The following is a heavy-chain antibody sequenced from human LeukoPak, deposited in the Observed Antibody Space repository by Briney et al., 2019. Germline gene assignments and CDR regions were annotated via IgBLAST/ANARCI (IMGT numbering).Heavy chain of an antibody. CDR2: INWNGGST. D-gene: IGHD3-10*01. CDR1: GFLFSSYG. CDR3: ARAEYYGSGSYDYYYMDV. V-gene: IGHV3-20*01. J-gene: IGHJ6*03. Sequence: PGGSLRLSCAASGFLFSSYGMHWVRQAPGKGLEWVSGINWNGGSTGYADSVKGRFTISRDNAKNSLYLQMNSLRAEDTALYHCARAEYYGSGSYDYYYMDVWGKGTTVTISS.